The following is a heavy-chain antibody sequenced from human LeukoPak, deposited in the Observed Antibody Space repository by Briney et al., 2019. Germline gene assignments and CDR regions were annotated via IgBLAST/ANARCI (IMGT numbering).Heavy chain of an antibody. V-gene: IGHV4-59*01. Sequence: PSETLSLTCTVSGGSISSYYWSWIRQPPGKGLEWIGYIYYSGSTNYNPSLKSRVTISVDTSKNQFSLKLSSVTAADTAVYYCARVKGLYYEFDCWGQGTLVTVSS. CDR1: GGSISSYY. J-gene: IGHJ4*02. CDR3: ARVKGLYYEFDC. CDR2: IYYSGST. D-gene: IGHD3-3*01.